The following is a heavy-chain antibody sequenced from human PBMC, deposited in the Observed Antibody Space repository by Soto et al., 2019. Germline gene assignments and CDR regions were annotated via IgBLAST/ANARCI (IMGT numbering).Heavy chain of an antibody. Sequence: PXGSLRLSCAASGFTFSNNYISWVRQPPGKGLEWVSLIYSGGSTYYADSVKGRFTLSRDNSKNTVYLQMNSLRAEDTAVYYCARAEWGSSYTQYYYALDVWGQGTTVTVSS. V-gene: IGHV3-53*03. J-gene: IGHJ6*02. CDR2: IYSGGST. D-gene: IGHD6-13*01. CDR3: ARAEWGSSYTQYYYALDV. CDR1: GFTFSNNY.